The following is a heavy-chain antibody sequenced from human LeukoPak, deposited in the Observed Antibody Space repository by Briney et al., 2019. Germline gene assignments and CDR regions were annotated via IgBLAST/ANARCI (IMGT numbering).Heavy chain of an antibody. D-gene: IGHD3-10*01. CDR2: ISGYNGNT. J-gene: IGHJ4*02. CDR1: GYTFTSYG. CDR3: AKNPFSRRMDFYGSGSFFAY. V-gene: IGHV1-18*01. Sequence: AASVKVSCKSSGYTFTSYGISWMRQAPGQGLEWMGWISGYNGNTNSAQKFQARVTMTTDTYTSTTYLELRSLRSRDTDAVDCAKNPFSRRMDFYGSGSFFAYWGQGTLVTVSS.